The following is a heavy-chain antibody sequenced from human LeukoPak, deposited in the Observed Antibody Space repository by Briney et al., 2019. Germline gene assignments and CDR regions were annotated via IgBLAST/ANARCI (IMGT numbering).Heavy chain of an antibody. CDR3: AKVGDGYNYGTFDY. V-gene: IGHV3-48*02. Sequence: GGSLRLSCAASGFIFSSYSMNWVRQAPGKGLEWVSYISSSSSTIYYADSMKGRVTISRDNAKNSLYLQMSSLRDEDTAVYYCAKVGDGYNYGTFDYWGQGTLVTVSS. CDR2: ISSSSSTI. J-gene: IGHJ4*02. CDR1: GFIFSSYS. D-gene: IGHD5-24*01.